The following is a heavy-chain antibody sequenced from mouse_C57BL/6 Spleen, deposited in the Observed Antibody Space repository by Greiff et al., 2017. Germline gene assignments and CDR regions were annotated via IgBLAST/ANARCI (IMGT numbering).Heavy chain of an antibody. CDR3: ARGQGYSYAMDF. CDR1: GYTFTSYW. Sequence: QVQLQQSGAELVRPGSSVKLSCKASGYTFTSYWIHWVKQRPIQGLEWIGNIDPSDSETHYNQKFKDKATLTVDKSSSTAYMQLSSLTSEDSAVYYCARGQGYSYAMDFWGQGTSVTVSS. CDR2: IDPSDSET. V-gene: IGHV1-52*01. D-gene: IGHD2-3*01. J-gene: IGHJ4*01.